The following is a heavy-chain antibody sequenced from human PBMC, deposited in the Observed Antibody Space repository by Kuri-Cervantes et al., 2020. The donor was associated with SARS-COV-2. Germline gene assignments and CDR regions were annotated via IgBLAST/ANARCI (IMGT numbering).Heavy chain of an antibody. V-gene: IGHV4-38-2*02. J-gene: IGHJ4*02. D-gene: IGHD3-10*01. CDR2: IYLSGST. CDR1: GYSISSGYY. Sequence: GSLRLSCAVSGYSISSGYYWGWIRQPPGKGLEWIGSIYLSGSTYYNPPLKSRITISVDTSKNQFSLKLSSVTAADTAVYYCARDWAGMVRGVINYWGQGTLVTVSS. CDR3: ARDWAGMVRGVINY.